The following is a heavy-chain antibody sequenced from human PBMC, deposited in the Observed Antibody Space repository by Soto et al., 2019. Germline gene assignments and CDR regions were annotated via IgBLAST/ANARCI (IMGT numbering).Heavy chain of an antibody. Sequence: EVQLVESGGGLVQPGGSLRLSCAASGFTFSSYSMNWVRQAPGKGLEWVSYISSSSSTIYYADSVKGRFTISRDNAKNTLYLRMDSLRAEDTAVYYCAREGEYNWFDPWGQGTLVTVSS. CDR1: GFTFSSYS. V-gene: IGHV3-48*01. CDR2: ISSSSSTI. J-gene: IGHJ5*02. CDR3: AREGEYNWFDP.